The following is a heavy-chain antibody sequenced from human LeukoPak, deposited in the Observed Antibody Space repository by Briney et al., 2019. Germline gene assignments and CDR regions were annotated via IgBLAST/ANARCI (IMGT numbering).Heavy chain of an antibody. D-gene: IGHD3-3*01. CDR3: ARGAPDIYDFWSGYSNWFDP. CDR2: IYYSGST. J-gene: IGHJ5*02. Sequence: SETLSLTCTVSGGSISSGGYYWSWIRQHPGKGLEWIGYIYYSGSTYYNPSLKSRVTISVDTSKNQLSLKLSSVTAADTAVYYCARGAPDIYDFWSGYSNWFDPWGQGTLVTVSS. V-gene: IGHV4-31*03. CDR1: GGSISSGGYY.